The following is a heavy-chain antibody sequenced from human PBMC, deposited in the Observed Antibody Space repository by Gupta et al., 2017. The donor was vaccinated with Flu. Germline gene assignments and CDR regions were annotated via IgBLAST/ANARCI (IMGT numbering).Heavy chain of an antibody. CDR1: GFTFSHHG. V-gene: IGHV3-30*18. Sequence: QVQLVESGGGVVQPGRSLRLSCVASGFTFSHHGMHWVRQAPGKGLEWVAIISYDGSSKYYAESVKGRFTISRDNSKNTLYLQMNSLRADDTAFYYCVKDNRGIVVVTAIPFEYWGQGSLVTVSS. D-gene: IGHD2-21*02. J-gene: IGHJ4*02. CDR2: ISYDGSSK. CDR3: VKDNRGIVVVTAIPFEY.